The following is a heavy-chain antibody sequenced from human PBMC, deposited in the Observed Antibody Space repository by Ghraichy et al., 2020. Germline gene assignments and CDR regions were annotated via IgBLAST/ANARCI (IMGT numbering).Heavy chain of an antibody. V-gene: IGHV3-53*01. CDR1: GLPLNNNH. J-gene: IGHJ4*02. CDR2: IYKDGDT. CDR3: AGSLSGLDSGDH. Sequence: GGSLRLSCAVSGLPLNNNHINWVRQAPGKGLEWVSFIYKDGDTSYADSVKGRFTISRDRAKNTVYLQVDSLRDEDTAKYYCAGSLSGLDSGDHWGQGTLVTVSS. D-gene: IGHD6-19*01.